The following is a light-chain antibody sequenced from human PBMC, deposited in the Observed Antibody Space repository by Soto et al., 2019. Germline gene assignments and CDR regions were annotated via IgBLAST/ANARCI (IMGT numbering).Light chain of an antibody. V-gene: IGLV2-14*03. J-gene: IGLJ1*01. Sequence: QSALSRPGSVSGSRGQSITISCTGTSSDIGAYNYVSWYQQHPGRAPKLIIYDVTHRPAGISSRFSASKSGNTASLTISVLQAEDEADYYCCSYTSSSTLYVFGTGTKVTVL. CDR2: DVT. CDR1: SSDIGAYNY. CDR3: CSYTSSSTLYV.